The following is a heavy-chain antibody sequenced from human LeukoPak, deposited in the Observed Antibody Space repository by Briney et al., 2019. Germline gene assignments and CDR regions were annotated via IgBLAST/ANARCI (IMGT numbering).Heavy chain of an antibody. V-gene: IGHV3-11*01. Sequence: GGSLRLSCAASACSFSDYYMSWIRQAPRKGREWVSYIISSGSTIYYSDSVKGRFTISTDNATNSLYPQMHSLRTADAAAYYYSRDMSELLSTPVDAFDIWGQGTKVTVS. CDR2: IISSGSTI. CDR1: ACSFSDYY. J-gene: IGHJ3*02. D-gene: IGHD3-10*01. CDR3: SRDMSELLSTPVDAFDI.